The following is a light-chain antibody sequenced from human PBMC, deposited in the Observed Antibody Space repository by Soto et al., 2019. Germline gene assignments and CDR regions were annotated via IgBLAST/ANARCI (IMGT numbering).Light chain of an antibody. Sequence: QSVLTHPASVSGSPGQSITISCTGTSSDVGGYNYVSWYQQHPGKAPKLMIYEVSNRPSGVSNRFSGSKSGNTASLTISGLQAEDEADYYCSSYTSSSTPYVFGTGTMSPS. CDR1: SSDVGGYNY. CDR3: SSYTSSSTPYV. CDR2: EVS. V-gene: IGLV2-14*01. J-gene: IGLJ1*01.